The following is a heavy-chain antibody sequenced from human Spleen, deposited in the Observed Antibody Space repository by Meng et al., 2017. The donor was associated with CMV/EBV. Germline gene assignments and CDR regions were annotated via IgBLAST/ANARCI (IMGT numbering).Heavy chain of an antibody. Sequence: GFTFSSYSVPRIRQAQGKGLEWGAVISYNGSNKSYKDSVKGRFTISRNNSKNTLYLQMNSLRAGDTAVYYCAGDPGGGESPSYYFDYWGQGTLVTVSS. D-gene: IGHD3-16*01. CDR2: ISYNGSNK. V-gene: IGHV3-30-3*01. CDR1: GFTFSSYS. CDR3: AGDPGGGESPSYYFDY. J-gene: IGHJ4*02.